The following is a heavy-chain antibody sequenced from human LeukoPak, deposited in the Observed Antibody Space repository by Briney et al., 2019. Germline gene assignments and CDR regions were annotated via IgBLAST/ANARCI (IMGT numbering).Heavy chain of an antibody. V-gene: IGHV3-30*02. CDR2: IRYDGSNK. Sequence: PWGALRLSCAASGFTFSSYGMHWVRQAPGKGLEWVAFIRYDGSNKYYADSVKGRFTISRDNSKNTLYLQMNSLRAEDTAVYYCAKDKKVSSNWYFDYWGQGTLVTVSS. D-gene: IGHD6-13*01. CDR3: AKDKKVSSNWYFDY. J-gene: IGHJ4*02. CDR1: GFTFSSYG.